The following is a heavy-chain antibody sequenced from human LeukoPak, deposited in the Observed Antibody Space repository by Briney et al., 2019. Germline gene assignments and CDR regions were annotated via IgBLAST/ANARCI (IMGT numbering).Heavy chain of an antibody. CDR3: ARAPRLPVPAATFDY. Sequence: SETLSLTCTVSGGSISSYYWSWIRQPAGKGLEWIGRIYTSGSTNYNPSLKSRVTMSVDTSKNQFSLKLSSVTAAGTAVYYCARAPRLPVPAATFDYWGQGTLVTVSS. CDR1: GGSISSYY. V-gene: IGHV4-4*07. CDR2: IYTSGST. J-gene: IGHJ4*02. D-gene: IGHD2-2*01.